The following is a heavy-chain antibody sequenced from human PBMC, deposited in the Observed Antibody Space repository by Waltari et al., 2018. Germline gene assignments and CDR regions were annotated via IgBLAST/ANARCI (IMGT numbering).Heavy chain of an antibody. D-gene: IGHD2-15*01. CDR2: IKEDGGRK. V-gene: IGHV3-7*01. Sequence: DVPLVVPGGGLVQPGGSLRLSCAASGFSLGHYWMGGVRQVPGKGLGWVAGIKEDGGRKDYGDSVKDRFTISRDNAKRTLYRQMNSLRAEGTAVFYCVRNRGWQQFDFWGQGTLVTVSS. CDR1: GFSLGHYW. CDR3: VRNRGWQQFDF. J-gene: IGHJ4*02.